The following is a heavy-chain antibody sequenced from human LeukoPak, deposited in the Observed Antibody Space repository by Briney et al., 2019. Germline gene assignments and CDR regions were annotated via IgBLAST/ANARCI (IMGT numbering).Heavy chain of an antibody. CDR2: ISSSSSYI. J-gene: IGHJ3*02. Sequence: PGGSLRLSCAASGFTFSSYSMNWVRQAPGKGLEWVSSISSSSSYIYYADSVKGRFTISRDNAKNSLYLQMNSLRVEDTAVYYCARRLKAATGDAFDIWGQGAMVTVSS. CDR1: GFTFSSYS. V-gene: IGHV3-21*01. CDR3: ARRLKAATGDAFDI. D-gene: IGHD6-13*01.